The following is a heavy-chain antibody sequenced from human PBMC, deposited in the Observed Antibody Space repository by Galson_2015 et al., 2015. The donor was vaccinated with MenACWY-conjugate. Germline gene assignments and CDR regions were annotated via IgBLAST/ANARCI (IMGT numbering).Heavy chain of an antibody. CDR2: IKPDGSEK. V-gene: IGHV3-7*03. Sequence: SLRLSCAASGFTFSTYAMTWVRQAPGKGLEWVANIKPDGSEKYSVDSVKGRFTISRDNTKNSLYLQMNSLRAEDTAVYYCVRARGFDYWGQGTLVTVSS. CDR3: VRARGFDY. CDR1: GFTFSTYA. J-gene: IGHJ4*02.